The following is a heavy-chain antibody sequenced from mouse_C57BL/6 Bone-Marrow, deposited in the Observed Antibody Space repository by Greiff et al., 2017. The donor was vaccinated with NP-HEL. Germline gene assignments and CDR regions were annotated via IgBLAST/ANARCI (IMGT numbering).Heavy chain of an antibody. Sequence: VQLKESGGGLVKPGGSLKLSCAASGFTFSSYAMSWVRQTPEKRLEWVATISDGGSYTYYPDNVKGRFTISRDNAKNNLYLQMSHLKSEDTAMYYCARVITTGRFAYWGQGTLVTVSA. V-gene: IGHV5-4*01. CDR2: ISDGGSYT. D-gene: IGHD1-1*01. CDR3: ARVITTGRFAY. CDR1: GFTFSSYA. J-gene: IGHJ3*01.